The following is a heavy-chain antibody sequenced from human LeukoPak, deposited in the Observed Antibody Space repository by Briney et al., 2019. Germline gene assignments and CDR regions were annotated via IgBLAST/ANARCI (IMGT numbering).Heavy chain of an antibody. D-gene: IGHD5-24*01. CDR2: ISAYNGNT. CDR1: GYTFTSYG. J-gene: IGHJ4*02. CDR3: ARDLPRRMATTQPAGY. Sequence: ASVKVSCKASGYTFTSYGISWVRQAPGQGLEWMGWISAYNGNTNYAQKLQGRVTMTTDTSTSTAYMELRSLRPDDTAVYYCARDLPRRMATTQPAGYWGQGTLVTVSS. V-gene: IGHV1-18*01.